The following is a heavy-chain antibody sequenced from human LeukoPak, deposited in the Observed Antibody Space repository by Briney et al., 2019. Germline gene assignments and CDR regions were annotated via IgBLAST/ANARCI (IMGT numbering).Heavy chain of an antibody. J-gene: IGHJ4*02. CDR3: AKGRTGTTKAAYDY. Sequence: GGSLRLSCAASGLTFSSYAMSWVRQAPGKGLEWVSAISGSGGSTYYADSVKGRFTISRDNSKNTLYLQMNSLRAEDTAVYYCAKGRTGTTKAAYDYWGQGTLVTVSS. CDR2: ISGSGGST. V-gene: IGHV3-23*01. CDR1: GLTFSSYA. D-gene: IGHD1-1*01.